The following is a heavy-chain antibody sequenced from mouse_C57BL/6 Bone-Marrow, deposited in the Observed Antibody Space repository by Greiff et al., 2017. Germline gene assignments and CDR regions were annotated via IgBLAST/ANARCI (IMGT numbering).Heavy chain of an antibody. CDR3: TSDEGNSDFYTYYFDY. CDR2: IDPETGGT. J-gene: IGHJ2*01. CDR1: GYTFTDYE. D-gene: IGHD4-1*01. V-gene: IGHV1-15*01. Sequence: VKLQQSGAELVRPGASVTLSCKASGYTFTDYEMHWVKQTPVHGLEWIGAIDPETGGTAYNQKFKGKDILTADKSSSTAYMELRSLTSEDSVVYYCTSDEGNSDFYTYYFDYWGQGTTLTVSS.